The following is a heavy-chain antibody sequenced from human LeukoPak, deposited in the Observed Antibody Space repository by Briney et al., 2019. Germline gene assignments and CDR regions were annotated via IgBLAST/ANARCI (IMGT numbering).Heavy chain of an antibody. CDR2: IKSKTDGGTT. V-gene: IGHV3-15*01. D-gene: IGHD3-10*01. J-gene: IGHJ4*02. CDR1: GFTFSNTW. CDR3: TTSYGSGSYY. Sequence: PGGSLRLSCAASGFTFSNTWMNWVRQAPGKGLEWVGLIKSKTDGGTTDYAAPVKGRFTISRDDSKDTLYRQMNSLKTEDTAVYYCTTSYGSGSYYWGQGTLVTVSS.